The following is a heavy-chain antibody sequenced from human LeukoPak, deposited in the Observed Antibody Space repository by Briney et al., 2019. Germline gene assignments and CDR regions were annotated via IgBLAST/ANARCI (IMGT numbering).Heavy chain of an antibody. CDR2: IYSGGST. Sequence: AGGSLRLSCAASEFSVGSNYMTWVRQAPGKGLEWVSLIYSGGSTYYADSVKGRFTISRDNSKNTLYLQMHSLRVEDTAVYYCAKGLDYNLDHWGQGILVSVSS. V-gene: IGHV3-66*01. J-gene: IGHJ4*02. CDR3: AKGLDYNLDH. D-gene: IGHD4-11*01. CDR1: EFSVGSNY.